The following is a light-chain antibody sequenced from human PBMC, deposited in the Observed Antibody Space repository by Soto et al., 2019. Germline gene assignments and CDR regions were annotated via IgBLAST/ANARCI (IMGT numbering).Light chain of an antibody. CDR1: QIISTY. V-gene: IGKV1-39*01. CDR2: RAS. CDR3: QQSYTSPPWT. J-gene: IGKJ1*01. Sequence: DIQMTQSPSSLSASVGDRVTISCRASQIISTYLNWYQQKPGTAPRLLISRASSVKSGVPPRFSGSGSGRDFTLTISSLRPEDIATYFCQQSYTSPPWTFGQGTKADIK.